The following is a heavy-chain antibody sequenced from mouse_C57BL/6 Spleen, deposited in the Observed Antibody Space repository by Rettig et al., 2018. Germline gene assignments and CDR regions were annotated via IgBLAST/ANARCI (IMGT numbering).Heavy chain of an antibody. V-gene: IGHV1-69*01. CDR3: ARGGAYYAMDY. J-gene: IGHJ4*01. Sequence: QKFKGKSTLTVDKSSSTAYMQLSSLTSEDSAVYYCARGGAYYAMDYWGQGTSVTVSS.